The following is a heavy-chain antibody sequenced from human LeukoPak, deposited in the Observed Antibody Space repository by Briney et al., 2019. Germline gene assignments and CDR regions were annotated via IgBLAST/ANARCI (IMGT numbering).Heavy chain of an antibody. D-gene: IGHD5-18*01. CDR1: GGSISSSSYY. J-gene: IGHJ4*02. V-gene: IGHV4-39*07. Sequence: PSETLSLTCTVSGGSISSSSYYWGWIRQPPGKGLEWIGSIYHSGSTYYNPSLKSRVTISLDTSKNQFSLKVSSVTAADTAVYYCARAGYSYLDYWGQRTLVTVSS. CDR2: IYHSGST. CDR3: ARAGYSYLDY.